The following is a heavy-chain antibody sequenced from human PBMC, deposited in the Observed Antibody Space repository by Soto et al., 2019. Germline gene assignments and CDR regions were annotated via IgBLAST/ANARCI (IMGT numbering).Heavy chain of an antibody. CDR3: ARHGSPRPPGNWFDS. Sequence: QVELVQSGAEVKEPGASVKLSCKASGYTFSTYAMHWVRQAPGQSLEWMGWIIAGNKDTRSSQKSEGRVTFTSDTSANIGYMELRSLRSEDTAVYDWARHGSPRPPGNWFDSWSQGPLVTVSS. V-gene: IGHV1-3*01. J-gene: IGHJ5*01. CDR1: GYTFSTYA. CDR2: IIAGNKDT. D-gene: IGHD3-10*01.